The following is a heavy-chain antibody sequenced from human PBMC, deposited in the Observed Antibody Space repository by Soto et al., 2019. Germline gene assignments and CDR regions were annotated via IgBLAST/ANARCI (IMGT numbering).Heavy chain of an antibody. V-gene: IGHV4-4*02. J-gene: IGHJ4*02. CDR1: GASMFDNFW. D-gene: IGHD3-16*01. Sequence: SETLSLTCAVSGASMFDNFWWSWVRQVPGKGLEWIGEVYHNERTNFNPSLKTRVSMSIDTSKSQFSLKLTSVTAADTAIYFCARDAAVPGETDRFDYWGQGVLVTVSS. CDR3: ARDAAVPGETDRFDY. CDR2: VYHNERT.